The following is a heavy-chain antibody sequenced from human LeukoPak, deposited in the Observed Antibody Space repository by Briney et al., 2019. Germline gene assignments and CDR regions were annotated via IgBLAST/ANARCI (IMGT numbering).Heavy chain of an antibody. CDR2: IWNDGSNK. D-gene: IGHD3-10*01. J-gene: IGHJ5*02. Sequence: GGSLRLSCAASGFTFSSYGMHWVRQAPGKGLEWVAVIWNDGSNKYYADSVKGRFTISRDNSKNTLYLQMNSLRAEDTAVYYCARDRITMVRGVILWFDPWGQGTLVTVSS. V-gene: IGHV3-33*01. CDR3: ARDRITMVRGVILWFDP. CDR1: GFTFSSYG.